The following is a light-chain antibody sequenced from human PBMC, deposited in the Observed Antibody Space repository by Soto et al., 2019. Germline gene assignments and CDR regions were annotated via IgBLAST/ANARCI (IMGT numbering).Light chain of an antibody. V-gene: IGKV3-11*01. CDR3: QQRASWPIT. CDR1: QSIAGY. J-gene: IGKJ3*01. CDR2: DSF. Sequence: EIVLTQTPATLSLSPGERATLSCRASQSIAGYLHWYQHRPGQAPRRLIYDSFNRATGIPARFSGSGSGTIFTLTISSLEPEDFAGYYCQQRASWPITFGPGTKVYIK.